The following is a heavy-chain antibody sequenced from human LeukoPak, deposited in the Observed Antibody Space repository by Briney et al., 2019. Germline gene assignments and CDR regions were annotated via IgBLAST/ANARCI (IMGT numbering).Heavy chain of an antibody. D-gene: IGHD3-3*01. Sequence: QPGGSLRLSCAASGSTFSSYAMSWVRQAPGKGLEWVSAISGSGGSTYYADSVKGRFTISRDNSKNTLYLQMNSLRAEDTAVYYCAKGITIFGVVYDAFDIWGQGTMVTVSS. CDR3: AKGITIFGVVYDAFDI. V-gene: IGHV3-23*01. CDR1: GSTFSSYA. CDR2: ISGSGGST. J-gene: IGHJ3*02.